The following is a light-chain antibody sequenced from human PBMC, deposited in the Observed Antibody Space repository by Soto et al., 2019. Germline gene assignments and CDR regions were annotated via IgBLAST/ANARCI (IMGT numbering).Light chain of an antibody. CDR3: QQYNSYWT. CDR2: DAS. Sequence: DIQVTQSPSPLSASLGDRVTITCRASQGIGNDLGWYQQKPGKAPKLLIYDASSLESGVPSRFSGSGSGTEFTLTISSLQPDDFATYYCQQYNSYWTFGQGTKV. J-gene: IGKJ1*01. CDR1: QGIGND. V-gene: IGKV1-17*01.